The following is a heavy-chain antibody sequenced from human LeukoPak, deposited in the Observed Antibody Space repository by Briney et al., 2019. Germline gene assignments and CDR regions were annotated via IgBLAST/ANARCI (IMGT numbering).Heavy chain of an antibody. J-gene: IGHJ5*02. CDR1: GFTFSNYA. D-gene: IGHD3-22*01. V-gene: IGHV3-7*01. CDR3: ARAAWLWDP. CDR2: IKQDGSEK. Sequence: GGSLRLSCAASGFTFSNYAMSWVRQAPGKGLEWVANIKQDGSEKYYVDSVKGRFTISRDNAKNSLYLQMNSLRAEDTAVYYCARAAWLWDPWGQGTLVTVSS.